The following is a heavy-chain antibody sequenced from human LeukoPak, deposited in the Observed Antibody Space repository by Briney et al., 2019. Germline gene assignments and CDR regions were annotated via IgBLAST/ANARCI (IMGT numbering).Heavy chain of an antibody. V-gene: IGHV3-74*01. CDR2: INSDGSST. J-gene: IGHJ4*02. CDR3: ARRHCSSTSCYIDY. D-gene: IGHD2-2*01. CDR1: GFTFSSYS. Sequence: GGSLRLSCAASGFTFSSYSMNWVRQAPGKGLVWVSRINSDGSSTSYADSVKGRFTISRDNAKNALYLQMNSLRAEDTAVYYCARRHCSSTSCYIDYWGQGTLVTVSS.